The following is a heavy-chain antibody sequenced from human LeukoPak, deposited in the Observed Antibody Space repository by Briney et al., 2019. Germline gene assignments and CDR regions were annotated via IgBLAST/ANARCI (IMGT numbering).Heavy chain of an antibody. CDR2: IGTSGSYI. CDR3: ARDRAIDIRAYDI. Sequence: GGSLRLSCAASGFAFSGDNMNWVRQAPGKGLEWVSFIGTSGSYIKYADSVKGRFTISRDNAKNSLYLQINSLRAEDTAMYFCARDRAIDIRAYDIWGQGTMVTVSS. V-gene: IGHV3-21*01. J-gene: IGHJ3*02. CDR1: GFAFSGDN. D-gene: IGHD5-12*01.